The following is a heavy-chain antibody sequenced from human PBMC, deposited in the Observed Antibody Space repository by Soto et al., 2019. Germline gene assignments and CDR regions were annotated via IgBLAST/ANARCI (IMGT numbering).Heavy chain of an antibody. CDR1: GYSFTSYW. D-gene: IGHD6-19*01. J-gene: IGHJ6*03. V-gene: IGHV5-51*01. CDR3: ARHVGYSSDWSTNYCYFMDV. Sequence: ESLKISCKGSGYSFTSYWIGWVRQMPGKSLEWMGIIYPGDSDTRYSPSFQGQVTISADKSISTAYLQWSSLKASDTAMYYCARHVGYSSDWSTNYCYFMDVWSKGTTDIVSS. CDR2: IYPGDSDT.